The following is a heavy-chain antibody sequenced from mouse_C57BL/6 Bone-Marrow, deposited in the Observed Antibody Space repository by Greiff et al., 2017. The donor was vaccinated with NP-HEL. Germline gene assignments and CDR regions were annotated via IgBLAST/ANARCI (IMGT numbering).Heavy chain of an antibody. J-gene: IGHJ3*01. CDR3: AGNDGWGFAY. CDR1: EYEFPSHD. D-gene: IGHD2-3*01. V-gene: IGHV5-2*03. CDR2: INSGGGST. Sequence: EVKLVESGGGLVQPGESLKLSCESYEYEFPSHDMSWVRKTPEKRLELVAAINSGGGSTYYPDTLERRFIISGDITKKTLYLQMSSLRYEDTAWYYCAGNDGWGFAYWGQGTLVTVSA.